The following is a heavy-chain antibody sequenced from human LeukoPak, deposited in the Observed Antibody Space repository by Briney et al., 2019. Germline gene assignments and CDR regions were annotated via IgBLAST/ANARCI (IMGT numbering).Heavy chain of an antibody. CDR1: GGSFSGYY. CDR3: ARIYLVGAIDY. CDR2: INHSGST. Sequence: SETLSLTCAAYGGSFSGYYWSWIRQPPGKGLEWIGEINHSGSTNYNPSLKSRVTISVDTSKNQFSLKLSSVTAADTAVYYCARIYLVGAIDYWGQGTLVTVSS. J-gene: IGHJ4*02. D-gene: IGHD1-26*01. V-gene: IGHV4-34*01.